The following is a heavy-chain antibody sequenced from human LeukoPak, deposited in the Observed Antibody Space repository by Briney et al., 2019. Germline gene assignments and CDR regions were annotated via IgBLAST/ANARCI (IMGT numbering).Heavy chain of an antibody. CDR3: ARAYCSGGSCYEFDY. CDR2: MNPNRDGT. CDR1: GYTFTGYY. D-gene: IGHD2-15*01. Sequence: GASVKVSCKASGYTFTGYYVHWVRQAPGQGLEWMGWMNPNRDGTNYPQKFQGRVTMTRDTSISTAYMELSRLRSDNTAVYYCARAYCSGGSCYEFDYWGQGTLVTVSS. V-gene: IGHV1-2*02. J-gene: IGHJ4*02.